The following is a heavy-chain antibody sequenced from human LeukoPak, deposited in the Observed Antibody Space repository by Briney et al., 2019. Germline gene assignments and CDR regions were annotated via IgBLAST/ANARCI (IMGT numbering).Heavy chain of an antibody. D-gene: IGHD3-22*01. CDR2: ISAYNGNT. Sequence: ASVKVSCKASGYTFTSYGISWVRQAPGQGLEWMGWISAYNGNTNYAQKLQGRVTMTTDTSTSTAYMELSSLRSEDTAVYYCARGLRYYYDSSGQFDPWGQGTLVTVSS. CDR1: GYTFTSYG. J-gene: IGHJ5*02. CDR3: ARGLRYYYDSSGQFDP. V-gene: IGHV1-18*01.